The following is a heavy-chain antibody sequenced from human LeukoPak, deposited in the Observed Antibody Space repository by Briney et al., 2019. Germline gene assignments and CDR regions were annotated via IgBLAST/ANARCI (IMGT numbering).Heavy chain of an antibody. D-gene: IGHD6-19*01. Sequence: GGSLRLSCAASGFTFSSYEMNWVRQAPGKGLEWVSAISGSGGSTYYADSVKGRFTISRDNSKNTLYLQMNSLRAEDTAVYYCAKAGSSGWFDLGYFDYWGQGTLVTVSS. CDR1: GFTFSSYE. CDR3: AKAGSSGWFDLGYFDY. J-gene: IGHJ4*02. V-gene: IGHV3-23*01. CDR2: ISGSGGST.